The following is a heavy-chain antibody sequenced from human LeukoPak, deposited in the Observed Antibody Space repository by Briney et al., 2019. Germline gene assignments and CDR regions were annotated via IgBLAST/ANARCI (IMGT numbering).Heavy chain of an antibody. CDR1: GGSLSSSSYY. J-gene: IGHJ5*02. CDR2: LYYSGST. V-gene: IGHV4-39*01. D-gene: IGHD1-1*01. Sequence: SETLSLTCTVSGGSLSSSSYYWGWLREPRGRGVEWIGSLYYSGSTSYNPSPKSRVTLSVDTSKNQFSLKLSSVPAADTAVYYCARPRYDNWFDPWGQGTLVTVSS. CDR3: ARPRYDNWFDP.